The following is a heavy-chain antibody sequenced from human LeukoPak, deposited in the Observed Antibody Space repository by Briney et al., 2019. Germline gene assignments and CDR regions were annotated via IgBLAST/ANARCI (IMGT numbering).Heavy chain of an antibody. V-gene: IGHV1-2*02. Sequence: ASVKVSCKASGYTLTGYYMHCVRQAPGQGLEWMVWINPNSGGTNYAQKFQGRVTMTRDTSISTAYMELSRLRSDDTAVYYCARGYVLRFLEWSPGMDVWGQGTTVTVSS. CDR1: GYTLTGYY. D-gene: IGHD3-3*01. J-gene: IGHJ6*02. CDR2: INPNSGGT. CDR3: ARGYVLRFLEWSPGMDV.